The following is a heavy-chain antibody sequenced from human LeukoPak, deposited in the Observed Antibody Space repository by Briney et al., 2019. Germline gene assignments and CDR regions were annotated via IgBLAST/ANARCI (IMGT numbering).Heavy chain of an antibody. CDR2: ISGSGGNT. CDR3: AKSFSVGYSSGWYVAAYYLDY. D-gene: IGHD6-19*01. J-gene: IGHJ4*02. Sequence: GGSLRLSCAASGFIFSSYAMSWVRQAPGKGLEWISVISGSGGNTYYTDSVKGRFTISRDNSRNTLHLQMNSLRDEDTAVYYCAKSFSVGYSSGWYVAAYYLDYWGQGTLVTVSS. CDR1: GFIFSSYA. V-gene: IGHV3-23*01.